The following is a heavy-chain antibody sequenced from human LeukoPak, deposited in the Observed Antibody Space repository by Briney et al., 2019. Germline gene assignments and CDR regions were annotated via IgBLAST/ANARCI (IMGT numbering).Heavy chain of an antibody. V-gene: IGHV1-8*03. J-gene: IGHJ4*02. Sequence: GASVKVSCKASGYTFTSYGISWVRQAPGQGLEWMGWMNPNSGNTGYAQKFQGRVTITRNTSISTAYMELSSLRSEDTAVYYCARTPRYCSSTSCYYFDYWGQGTLVTVSS. D-gene: IGHD2-2*01. CDR2: MNPNSGNT. CDR3: ARTPRYCSSTSCYYFDY. CDR1: GYTFTSYG.